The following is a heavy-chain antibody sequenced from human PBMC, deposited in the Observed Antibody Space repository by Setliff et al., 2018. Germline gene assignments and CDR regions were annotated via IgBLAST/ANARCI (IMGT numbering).Heavy chain of an antibody. CDR1: GVTVSAYD. D-gene: IGHD3-10*01. Sequence: LRLSCAASGVTVSAYDMSWVRQAPGKGLEWVSLLDNDGSTYYSDSVKGRFTISRGTSKNTLYLQMSSLRTEDTAMYYCRLWFGELLRDYWGQGTLVTVSS. J-gene: IGHJ4*02. V-gene: IGHV3-53*01. CDR2: LDNDGST. CDR3: RLWFGELLRDY.